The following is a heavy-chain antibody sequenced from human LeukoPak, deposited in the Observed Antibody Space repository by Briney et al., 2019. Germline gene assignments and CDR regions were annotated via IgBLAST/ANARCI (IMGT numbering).Heavy chain of an antibody. CDR1: GFSFSTYW. CDR2: IDQGGSVR. J-gene: IGHJ4*02. D-gene: IGHD6-13*01. V-gene: IGHV3-7*01. Sequence: GVSLTLSCAASGFSFSTYWMSWVRQTPEKGLEFVANIDQGGSVRNYMDSLKGRCTISRDNAKKSLYLEINSLSADDTAVYYCARDPGSSSFDLWGRGALVTVSS. CDR3: ARDPGSSSFDL.